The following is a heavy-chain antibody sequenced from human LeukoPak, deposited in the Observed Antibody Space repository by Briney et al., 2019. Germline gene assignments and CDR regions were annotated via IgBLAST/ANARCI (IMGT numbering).Heavy chain of an antibody. V-gene: IGHV1-18*01. CDR2: ISAYNGNT. CDR1: GYTFTSYG. J-gene: IGHJ4*02. Sequence: ASVKVSCKASGYTFTSYGISWVRQAPGQGLEWMGWISAYNGNTNYAQKLQGGVTMTTDTSTSTAYMELRSLRSDDTAVYYCARDSSYCSSTSCYTTGEGFDYWGQGTLVTVSS. CDR3: ARDSSYCSSTSCYTTGEGFDY. D-gene: IGHD2-2*02.